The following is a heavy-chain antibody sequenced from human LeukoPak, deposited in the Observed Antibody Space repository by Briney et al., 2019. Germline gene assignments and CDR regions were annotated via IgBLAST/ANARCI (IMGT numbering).Heavy chain of an antibody. V-gene: IGHV3-21*01. J-gene: IGHJ3*01. CDR2: ISSGSTYI. CDR1: GFAFSSNT. CDR3: ARGDGATPPDVFDV. D-gene: IGHD3-10*01. Sequence: AGGSLRLSCAASGFAFSSNTMNWVRQAPGKGLQWVSSISSGSTYIYYADSLKGRFTISRDNTKNSLYLQMNSLRGEDAAVYYCARGDGATPPDVFDVWGQGTVVTVSS.